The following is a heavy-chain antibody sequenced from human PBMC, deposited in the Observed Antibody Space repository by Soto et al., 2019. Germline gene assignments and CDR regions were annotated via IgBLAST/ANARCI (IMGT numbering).Heavy chain of an antibody. CDR3: VRSAMAGDDYYYGMDV. J-gene: IGHJ6*02. CDR2: INHSGIT. V-gene: IGHV4-34*01. Sequence: PYETLSLTCAVSGGSFSGYYWSWIRQPPGKGLEWIGEINHSGITNYNPAFKSRVTISGDTSKNQFSLKLSSVNAADKAVYYCVRSAMAGDDYYYGMDVWGRVTTVTVSS. CDR1: GGSFSGYY. D-gene: IGHD1-26*01.